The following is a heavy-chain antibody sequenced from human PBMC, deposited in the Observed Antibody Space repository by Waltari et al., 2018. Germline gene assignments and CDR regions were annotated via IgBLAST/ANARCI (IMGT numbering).Heavy chain of an antibody. CDR2: MQYRGST. V-gene: IGHV4-39*01. CDR1: GGPITPNLT. J-gene: IGHJ1*01. Sequence: QLQLQESGPGLVTPSETLSLTCTVPGGPITPNLTWGWIRQPPGKGLEWMGNMQYRGSTFYNPSLKSRVMISLDTSKNQYSLGLSSMGAADTAVYFCGRIAFGDEGGYFQHWGQGTLVTVSS. D-gene: IGHD4-17*01. CDR3: GRIAFGDEGGYFQH.